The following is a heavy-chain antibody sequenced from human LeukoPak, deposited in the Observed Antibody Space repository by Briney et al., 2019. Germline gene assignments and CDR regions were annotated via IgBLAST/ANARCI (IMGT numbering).Heavy chain of an antibody. CDR1: GGSISSYY. D-gene: IGHD1-26*01. CDR2: IYASGST. J-gene: IGHJ5*02. Sequence: SETLSLTCTVSGGSISSYYWSWIRQPAGKGLEWIGRIYASGSTNCNPSLKSRVTMSVDTSKSQFSLKLISVTAADTAVYYCARDPRGIVGANHNWFDPWGQGTLVTVSS. CDR3: ARDPRGIVGANHNWFDP. V-gene: IGHV4-4*07.